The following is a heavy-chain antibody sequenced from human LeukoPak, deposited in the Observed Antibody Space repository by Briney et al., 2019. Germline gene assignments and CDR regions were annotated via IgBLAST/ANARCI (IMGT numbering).Heavy chain of an antibody. V-gene: IGHV3-7*01. Sequence: GGSLRLSCAGSGFTFSNYWMDWVRQAPGKGLEWVANIKQDGSEKYYVDSVKGRFTISRDNAENSMYLQMDSLRAEDTAVYYCSTALNNWGQGTLVTVSS. J-gene: IGHJ4*02. D-gene: IGHD2-15*01. CDR2: IKQDGSEK. CDR3: STALNN. CDR1: GFTFSNYW.